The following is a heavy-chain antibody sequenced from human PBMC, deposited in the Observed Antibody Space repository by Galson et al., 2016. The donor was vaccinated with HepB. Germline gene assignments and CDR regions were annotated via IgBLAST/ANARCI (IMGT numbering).Heavy chain of an antibody. Sequence: SVKVSCKASGYTFTSYDINWVRQATGQGLEWMGWMHPGSENTGYAQKFQGRVIMTRNTSTNTAYMELSSLTSEDTAVYYCARGPEMVYADDAFDIWGQGTMLTVSS. J-gene: IGHJ3*02. CDR1: GYTFTSYD. D-gene: IGHD2-8*01. CDR3: ARGPEMVYADDAFDI. CDR2: MHPGSENT. V-gene: IGHV1-8*01.